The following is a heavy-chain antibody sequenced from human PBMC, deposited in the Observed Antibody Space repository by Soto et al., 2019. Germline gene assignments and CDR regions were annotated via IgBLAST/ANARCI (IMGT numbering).Heavy chain of an antibody. D-gene: IGHD3-22*01. CDR3: ARYDSSGYYWPYYYYGMDV. J-gene: IGHJ6*02. Sequence: GGSLRLSCAASGFTFSSYAMSWVRQAPGKGLEWVSAISGSGGSTYYADSVKGRFTISRDNAKNSLYLQMNSLRAEDTAVYYCARYDSSGYYWPYYYYGMDVWGQVTTVTVSS. CDR1: GFTFSSYA. CDR2: ISGSGGST. V-gene: IGHV3-23*01.